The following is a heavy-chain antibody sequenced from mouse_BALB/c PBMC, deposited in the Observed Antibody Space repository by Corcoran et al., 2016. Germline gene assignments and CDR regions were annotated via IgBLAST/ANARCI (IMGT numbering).Heavy chain of an antibody. CDR1: GYTFTNFG. CDR2: INTYTGES. J-gene: IGHJ4*01. CDR3: AREPYAMDY. Sequence: QIQLVQYGPELKKPGETVKISCKASGYTFTNFGMNWVKQAPGKGLKWMGWINTYTGESTYADDFKGRFAFSLETSASTAYLQINNLKNEDMATYFCAREPYAMDYWGQGTSVTVSS. V-gene: IGHV9-1*02.